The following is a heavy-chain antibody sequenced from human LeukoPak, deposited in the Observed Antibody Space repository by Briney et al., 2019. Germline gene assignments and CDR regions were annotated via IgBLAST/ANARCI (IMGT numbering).Heavy chain of an antibody. CDR2: IKSKTDGGTT. CDR3: TSVSPHYAFDI. CDR1: GFTFSNAW. V-gene: IGHV3-15*01. J-gene: IGHJ3*02. D-gene: IGHD2-8*01. Sequence: GGSLRLSCAASGFTFSNAWMSWVRQAPGKGLEWVGRIKSKTDGGTTDYAATVKGRFTISRDDSKNTLYMQMNSLKTEDTAVYYCTSVSPHYAFDIWGQGTMVTVSS.